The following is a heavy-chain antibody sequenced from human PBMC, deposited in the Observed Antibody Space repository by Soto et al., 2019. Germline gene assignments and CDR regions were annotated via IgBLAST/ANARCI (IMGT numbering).Heavy chain of an antibody. J-gene: IGHJ6*02. CDR2: IYYSGGT. CDR1: GGSISSGGYY. V-gene: IGHV4-31*03. CDR3: ARGPTTVTTFYCYYGMDV. Sequence: QVQLQESGPGLVKPSQTLSLSCSVSGGSISSGGYYWNWIRQHPGKGLEWIGYIYYSGGTYYNPSLKSRITISVDTSKNQFSLKLSSVTAAATAVYYCARGPTTVTTFYCYYGMDVWGQGTTVTVSS. D-gene: IGHD4-17*01.